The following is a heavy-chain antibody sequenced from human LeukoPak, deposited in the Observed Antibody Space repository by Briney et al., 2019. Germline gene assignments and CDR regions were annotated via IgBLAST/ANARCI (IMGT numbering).Heavy chain of an antibody. D-gene: IGHD1-1*01. Sequence: GGSLRLSCAASGFTFSSYEMNWVRQAPGEGLEWVSYISGSGGTIHYADSLKGRFTISRDNAKNSLYLQMNSLGAEDTAVYYCARLPTNDWYFDLWGRGTLVTVSS. CDR1: GFTFSSYE. J-gene: IGHJ2*01. CDR2: ISGSGGTI. CDR3: ARLPTNDWYFDL. V-gene: IGHV3-48*03.